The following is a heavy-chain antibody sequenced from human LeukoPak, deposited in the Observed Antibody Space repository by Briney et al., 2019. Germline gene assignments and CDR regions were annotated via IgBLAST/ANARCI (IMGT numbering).Heavy chain of an antibody. Sequence: GGSLRLSCAASGLTFSSHSMNWVRQAPGKGLEWVSSISSSSSYIYYADSVKGRFTISRDNAKNSLYLQMNSLRAEDTAVYYCASYYYGSGGDAFYIWGQGTMVTVFS. D-gene: IGHD3-10*01. CDR2: ISSSSSYI. CDR3: ASYYYGSGGDAFYI. V-gene: IGHV3-21*01. CDR1: GLTFSSHS. J-gene: IGHJ3*02.